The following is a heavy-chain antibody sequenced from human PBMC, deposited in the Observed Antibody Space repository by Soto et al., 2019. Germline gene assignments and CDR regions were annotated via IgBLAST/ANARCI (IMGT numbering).Heavy chain of an antibody. J-gene: IGHJ4*02. Sequence: GGSLRLSCATSGFTFTTYAMSWVRQPPGKGLEWVSAISANGGSTFYADSVKGRFTISRDNSKNTLFLQMNSLRAEDTALYYCTLLDSGSYTGYWGQGTLVTVSS. CDR2: ISANGGST. V-gene: IGHV3-23*01. CDR1: GFTFTTYA. D-gene: IGHD3-10*01. CDR3: TLLDSGSYTGY.